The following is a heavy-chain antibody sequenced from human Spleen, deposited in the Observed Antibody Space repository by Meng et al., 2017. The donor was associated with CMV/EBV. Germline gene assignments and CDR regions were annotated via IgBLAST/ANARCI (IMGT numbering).Heavy chain of an antibody. D-gene: IGHD4-23*01. CDR3: ARYAAVTQDWFDP. J-gene: IGHJ5*02. CDR1: GYTFTSYY. CDR2: ISADNGNT. Sequence: ASVKVSCKASGYTFTSYYMHWVRQAPGQGLEWMGWISADNGNTYYARNLRGRVSMTTDTSTSTAYMELDSLSSDDTAVYYCARYAAVTQDWFDPWGQGTLVTVSS. V-gene: IGHV1-18*04.